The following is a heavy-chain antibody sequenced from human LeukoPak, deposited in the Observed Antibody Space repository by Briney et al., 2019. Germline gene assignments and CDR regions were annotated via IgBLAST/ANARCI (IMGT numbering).Heavy chain of an antibody. CDR1: GYTFTSYD. Sequence: ASVKVSCKASGYTFTSYDTNWVRQATGQGLEWMGWMNPNSGNTGYAQKFQGRVTMTRNTSISTAYMELSSLRSEDTAVYYCCVIHYGRRSNFDYWGQGTLVTVSS. D-gene: IGHD3-10*01. V-gene: IGHV1-8*01. J-gene: IGHJ4*02. CDR2: MNPNSGNT. CDR3: CVIHYGRRSNFDY.